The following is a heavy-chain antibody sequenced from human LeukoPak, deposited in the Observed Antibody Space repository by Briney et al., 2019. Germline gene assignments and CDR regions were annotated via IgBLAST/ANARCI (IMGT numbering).Heavy chain of an antibody. D-gene: IGHD2-2*01. V-gene: IGHV3-23*01. CDR3: ARDGVYCSSTSCYHSTGFDY. J-gene: IGHJ4*02. CDR2: ISGSGGST. Sequence: PGGSLRLSCAASGFTFSRYAMSWVRQAPGKGMEWVSAISGSGGSTYYADSVKGRFTISRDNSKNTLYLQMNSLRAEDTAVYYCARDGVYCSSTSCYHSTGFDYWGQGTLVTVSS. CDR1: GFTFSRYA.